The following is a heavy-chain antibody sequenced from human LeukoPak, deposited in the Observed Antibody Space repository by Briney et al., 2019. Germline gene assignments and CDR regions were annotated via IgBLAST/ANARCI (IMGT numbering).Heavy chain of an antibody. V-gene: IGHV4-34*01. CDR1: GGSFSGYY. CDR2: IYYSGST. D-gene: IGHD3-22*01. Sequence: TSETLSLTCAVYGGSFSGYYWGWIRQPPGKGLEWIGSIYYSGSTYYNPSLKSRVTISVDTSKNQFSLKLSSATAADTAVYYCARHIYYYDSSGYYLDAFDIWGQGTMVTVSS. J-gene: IGHJ3*02. CDR3: ARHIYYYDSSGYYLDAFDI.